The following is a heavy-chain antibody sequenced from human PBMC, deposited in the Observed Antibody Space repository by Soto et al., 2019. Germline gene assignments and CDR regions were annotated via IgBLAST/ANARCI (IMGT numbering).Heavy chain of an antibody. CDR1: GYTFTSYA. Sequence: ASVKVSCKASGYTFTSYAMHWVRQAPGRRLERMGWINAGNGNTKYSQKFQGRVTITADESTRTVNMELSSLRSEDTAVYYCARGAATKILVLMYDALEIWGQGTMVTVSS. J-gene: IGHJ3*02. CDR2: INAGNGNT. V-gene: IGHV1-3*01. D-gene: IGHD5-12*01. CDR3: ARGAATKILVLMYDALEI.